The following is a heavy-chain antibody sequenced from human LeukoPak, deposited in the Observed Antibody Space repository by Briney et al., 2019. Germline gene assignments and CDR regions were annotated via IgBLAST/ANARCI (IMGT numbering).Heavy chain of an antibody. V-gene: IGHV3-23*01. Sequence: PGGSLRLSCAASGFTFSSYAMSWVRQAPGKVLEWVSAISGSGGSTYYADSVKGRFTISRDNSKNTLYLQMNSLRAEDTAVYYCAKDGDSSGYPYYFDYWGQGTLVTVSS. J-gene: IGHJ4*02. CDR1: GFTFSSYA. D-gene: IGHD3-22*01. CDR2: ISGSGGST. CDR3: AKDGDSSGYPYYFDY.